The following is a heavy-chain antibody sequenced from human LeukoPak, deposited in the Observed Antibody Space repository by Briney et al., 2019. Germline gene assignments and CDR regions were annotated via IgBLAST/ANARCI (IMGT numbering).Heavy chain of an antibody. CDR2: INHSGST. Sequence: SETLSLTCAVYGGSFSGYYWSWIRQPPGKGLEWIGEINHSGSTNYNPSLKSRVTISVDTSKNQFSLKLSSVTAADAAVYYCARDVGGKSPLGYWGQGTLVTVSS. CDR1: GGSFSGYY. D-gene: IGHD3-16*01. J-gene: IGHJ4*02. V-gene: IGHV4-34*01. CDR3: ARDVGGKSPLGY.